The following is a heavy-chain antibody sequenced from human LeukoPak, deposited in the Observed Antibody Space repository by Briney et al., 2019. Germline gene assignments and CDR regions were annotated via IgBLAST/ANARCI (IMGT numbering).Heavy chain of an antibody. CDR3: ARGVPSYYYYYYMDV. CDR2: MNPNSGNT. J-gene: IGHJ6*03. V-gene: IGHV1-8*02. Sequence: ASVKVSCKASGYTFTSYDINWVRQATGQGLEWMGWMNPNSGNTGYAQKFQGRVTMTRNTSISTAYMELSSLRSEDTAVYYCARGVPSYYYYYYMDVWGKGTTVTISS. CDR1: GYTFTSYD.